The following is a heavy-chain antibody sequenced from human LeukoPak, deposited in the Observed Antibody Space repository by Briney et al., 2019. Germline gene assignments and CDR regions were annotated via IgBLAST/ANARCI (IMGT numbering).Heavy chain of an antibody. Sequence: PSETLSLTCTVSGGSISSYYWSWIRQPAGKGLEWIGRIYTSGSTNYNPSLKSRVTMSVDTSKNQFSLKLSSVTAADTAVYYCARDLPYCTNGVCYIHNWFGPWGQGTLVTVSS. D-gene: IGHD2-8*01. CDR3: ARDLPYCTNGVCYIHNWFGP. V-gene: IGHV4-4*07. CDR2: IYTSGST. CDR1: GGSISSYY. J-gene: IGHJ5*02.